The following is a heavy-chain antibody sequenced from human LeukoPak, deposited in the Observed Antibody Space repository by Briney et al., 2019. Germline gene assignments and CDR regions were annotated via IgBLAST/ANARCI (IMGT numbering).Heavy chain of an antibody. CDR1: GGSISSSSYY. CDR3: ATQVVPAAGGYFDY. CDR2: IYYSGST. V-gene: IGHV4-39*07. J-gene: IGHJ4*02. Sequence: SETLSLTCTVSGGSISSSSYYWGWIRQPPGKGLEWIGSIYYSGSTYYNPSLKSRVTISVDTSKNQFSLKLSSVTAADTAVYYCATQVVPAAGGYFDYWGQGTLVTVSS. D-gene: IGHD2-2*01.